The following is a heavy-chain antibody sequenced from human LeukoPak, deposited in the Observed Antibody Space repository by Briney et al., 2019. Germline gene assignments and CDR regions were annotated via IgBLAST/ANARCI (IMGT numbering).Heavy chain of an antibody. CDR2: INHSGST. J-gene: IGHJ4*02. Sequence: SETLSLTCAVYGGSFIGYYWSWIRQPPGKGLEWIGGINHSGSTNYNPSIKSRVTVAVDTSKNQFSLKLSSVAAADTAVYYCARAGYSSSWYGGGVNFDYWGQGTLVTVAS. CDR1: GGSFIGYY. CDR3: ARAGYSSSWYGGGVNFDY. D-gene: IGHD6-13*01. V-gene: IGHV4-34*01.